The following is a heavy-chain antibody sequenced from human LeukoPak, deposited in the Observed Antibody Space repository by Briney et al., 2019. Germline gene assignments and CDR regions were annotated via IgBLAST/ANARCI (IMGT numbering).Heavy chain of an antibody. D-gene: IGHD3-16*01. V-gene: IGHV4-4*09. CDR1: NASLSGYI. J-gene: IGHJ5*02. CDR3: SRHAVYERWFDP. CDR2: IYATGST. Sequence: SETLSLTCRVSNASLSGYILSWIRQPPGQRLEWIGYIYATGSTLYNPSLKNRLTISLDASENHLSLTLMSVTAADKATFFCSRHAVYERWFDPWGKGALVTVSS.